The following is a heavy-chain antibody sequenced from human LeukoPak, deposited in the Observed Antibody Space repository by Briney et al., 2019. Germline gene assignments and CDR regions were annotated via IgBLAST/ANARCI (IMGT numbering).Heavy chain of an antibody. CDR3: ARGRFFYGWGIDV. V-gene: IGHV3-7*01. D-gene: IGHD2/OR15-2a*01. CDR2: IKGDETEK. J-gene: IGHJ6*02. Sequence: GGSLRLSCAASGFTFSVFGMNRVRQAPGTGLGRVSLIKGDETEKHYVDSLKGRFTISRDNAENSLSLQMNSLTVEDTAVYFCARGRFFYGWGIDVWGQGTTVIVSS. CDR1: GFTFSVFG.